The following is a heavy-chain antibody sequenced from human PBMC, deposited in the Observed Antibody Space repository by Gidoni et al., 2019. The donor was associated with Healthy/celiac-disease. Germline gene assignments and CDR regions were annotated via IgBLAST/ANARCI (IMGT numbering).Heavy chain of an antibody. CDR3: AREEGCSGGSCYSYWFDP. CDR2: ISYDGSNK. J-gene: IGHJ5*02. D-gene: IGHD2-15*01. V-gene: IGHV3-30-3*01. Sequence: QVQLVESGVGVVQPGRSLILSCAASGFTFSRYAMHWVRQDPGKGLEWVAVISYDGSNKYYADSVKGRFTISRDNSKNTLYLQMNSLRAEDTAVYYCAREEGCSGGSCYSYWFDPWGQGTLVTVSS. CDR1: GFTFSRYA.